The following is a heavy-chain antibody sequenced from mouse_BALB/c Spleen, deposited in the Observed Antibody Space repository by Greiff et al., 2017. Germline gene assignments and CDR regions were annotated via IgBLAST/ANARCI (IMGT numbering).Heavy chain of an antibody. CDR2: IWAGGST. CDR1: GFSLTSYG. V-gene: IGHV2-9*02. D-gene: IGHD2-1*01. J-gene: IGHJ4*01. CDR3: ARDEDYGNYVFMDY. Sequence: VKLMESGPGLVAPSQSLSITCTVSGFSLTSYGVHWVRQPPGKGLEWLGVIWAGGSTNYNSALMSRLSISKDNSKSQVFLKMNSLQTDDTAMYYCARDEDYGNYVFMDYWGQGTSVTVSS.